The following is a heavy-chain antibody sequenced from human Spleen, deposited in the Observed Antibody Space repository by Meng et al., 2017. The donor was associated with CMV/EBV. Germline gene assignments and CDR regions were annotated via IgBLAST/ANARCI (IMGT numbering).Heavy chain of an antibody. Sequence: GGSLRLSCAASGFTFSSYEMNWVRQAPGKGLEWVSYISSSGSTIYYADSVKGRFTISRDNAKNSLYLQMNSLRAEDTAVYYCARENAYGLDIWGQGTMVTVSS. CDR3: ARENAYGLDI. CDR1: GFTFSSYE. V-gene: IGHV3-48*03. J-gene: IGHJ3*02. CDR2: ISSSGSTI. D-gene: IGHD3-16*01.